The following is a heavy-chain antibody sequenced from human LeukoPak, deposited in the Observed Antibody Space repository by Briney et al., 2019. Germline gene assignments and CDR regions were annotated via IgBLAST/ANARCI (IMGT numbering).Heavy chain of an antibody. CDR2: ISSSSSTI. CDR1: ALTFSSYA. D-gene: IGHD1-20*01. CDR3: ARKYNYVQVSYYYYYGMDV. Sequence: PGGSLRLSCAASALTFSSYAMNWVRQAPGKGLEWVSYISSSSSTIYYADSVKGRFTISRDNAKNSLYLQMNSLRAEDTAVYYCARKYNYVQVSYYYYYGMDVWGQGTTVTVSS. J-gene: IGHJ6*02. V-gene: IGHV3-48*01.